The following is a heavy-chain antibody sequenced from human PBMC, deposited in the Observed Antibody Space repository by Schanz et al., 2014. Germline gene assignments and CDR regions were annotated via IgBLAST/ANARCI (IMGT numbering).Heavy chain of an antibody. CDR1: GYTFTSYG. CDR2: IIPSLGLA. V-gene: IGHV1-69*04. CDR3: ARDRLECGAECYSVEVFEI. D-gene: IGHD2-21*01. Sequence: QAQLMQSGPELKRPGASVKVSCKASGYTFTSYGINWVRQAPGQGLEWMGRIIPSLGLAKYEQKFQDKVTITADTSTTTAYMELSGLRSEDTAVYYCARDRLECGAECYSVEVFEIWGQGTLVIVSS. J-gene: IGHJ4*02.